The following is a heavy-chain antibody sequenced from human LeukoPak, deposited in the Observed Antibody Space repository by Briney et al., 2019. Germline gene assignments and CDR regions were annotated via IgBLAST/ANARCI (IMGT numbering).Heavy chain of an antibody. CDR3: ARDSGLVTAAAGLDY. J-gene: IGHJ4*02. CDR1: GFTFSSYS. V-gene: IGHV3-21*01. CDR2: ISSSSSCI. D-gene: IGHD6-13*01. Sequence: GGSLRLSCAASGFTFSSYSMNWVRQAPGKGLEWVSSISSSSSCIYYADSVKGRFTISRDNAKNSLYLQMNSLRAEDTAVYYCARDSGLVTAAAGLDYWGQGTLVIVSS.